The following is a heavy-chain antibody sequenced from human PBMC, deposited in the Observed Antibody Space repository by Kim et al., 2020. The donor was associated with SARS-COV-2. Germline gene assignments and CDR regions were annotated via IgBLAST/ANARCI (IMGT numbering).Heavy chain of an antibody. CDR3: AKTTLYPAAGTSFLDY. CDR1: GGSFSGYY. Sequence: SETLSLTCAVYGGSFSGYYWSWIRQPPGKGLEWIGEINHSGSTNYNPSLKSRVTISVDTSKNQFSLKLSSVTAADTAVYYCAKTTLYPAAGTSFLDYWGQGTLVTVSS. D-gene: IGHD6-13*01. J-gene: IGHJ4*02. CDR2: INHSGST. V-gene: IGHV4-34*01.